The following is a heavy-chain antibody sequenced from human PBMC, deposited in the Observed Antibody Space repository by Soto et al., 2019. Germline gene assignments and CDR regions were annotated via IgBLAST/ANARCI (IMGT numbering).Heavy chain of an antibody. V-gene: IGHV3-23*01. J-gene: IGHJ3*02. D-gene: IGHD3-10*01. CDR2: ISGSGGST. Sequence: HPGGSLRLSCAASGFTFSSYAMSWVRQAPGKGLEWVSAISGSGGSTYYADSVKGRFTISRDNSKNTLYLQMNSLRAEDTAVYYCAKDLGRVFSGPGAFDIWGQGTMVTVSS. CDR1: GFTFSSYA. CDR3: AKDLGRVFSGPGAFDI.